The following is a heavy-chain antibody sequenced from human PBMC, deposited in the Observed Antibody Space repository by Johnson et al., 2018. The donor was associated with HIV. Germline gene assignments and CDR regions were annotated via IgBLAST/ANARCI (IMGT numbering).Heavy chain of an antibody. CDR2: IRYDGSKK. Sequence: VQLVESGGGVVQPGGSLRLSCAASGFTFSSYGMHWVRQAPGKGLEWVAFIRYDGSKKYYADSVKGGFTISRDNSKNTLYLQMNSLRAEDTAVYYCAKEVTRGAFTMIEVVGAFDIWGQGTMVTVSS. CDR1: GFTFSSYG. CDR3: AKEVTRGAFTMIEVVGAFDI. D-gene: IGHD3-22*01. V-gene: IGHV3-30*02. J-gene: IGHJ3*02.